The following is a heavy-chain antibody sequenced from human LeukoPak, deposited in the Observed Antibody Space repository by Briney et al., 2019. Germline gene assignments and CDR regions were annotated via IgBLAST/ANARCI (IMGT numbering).Heavy chain of an antibody. CDR3: ARGMASYYYYGMDV. Sequence: SETLSLTCTVSGGSISSYYWSWIRQPAGKGLEWSGRIYTSGSTNYNPSLKSRVTMSVDTSKNQFSLKLSSVTAADTAVYYCARGMASYYYYGMDVWGQGTTVTVSS. CDR2: IYTSGST. CDR1: GGSISSYY. V-gene: IGHV4-4*07. J-gene: IGHJ6*02. D-gene: IGHD2-8*01.